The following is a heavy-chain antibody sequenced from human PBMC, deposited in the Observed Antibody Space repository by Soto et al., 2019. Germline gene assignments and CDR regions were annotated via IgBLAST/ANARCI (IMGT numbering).Heavy chain of an antibody. D-gene: IGHD2-15*01. J-gene: IGHJ4*02. CDR3: ATPGVLGYCSGGSCYSSRFDY. Sequence: ASVKVSCKASGYTFTGYYMHWVRQAPGQGLEWMGWINASNGGTKYSQKFQGRVTITRDASASTAYMELSSLRSEDTAVYYCATPGVLGYCSGGSCYSSRFDYWGQGTLVTVSS. CDR1: GYTFTGYY. V-gene: IGHV1-2*02. CDR2: INASNGGT.